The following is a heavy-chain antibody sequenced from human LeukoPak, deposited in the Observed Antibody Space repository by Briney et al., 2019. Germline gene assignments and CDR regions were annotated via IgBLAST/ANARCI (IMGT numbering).Heavy chain of an antibody. Sequence: GGYLRLSCAASGFTFSSYAMTWVRQAPGKGLEWVSAISGSGGSSYYADSVKGRFTISTDNSRNNMYLHMNSLRAEDTAVYYCAKGRRLRYYDDRVGYYGMDVWGQGTTVTVSS. D-gene: IGHD3-9*01. CDR3: AKGRRLRYYDDRVGYYGMDV. J-gene: IGHJ6*02. CDR1: GFTFSSYA. V-gene: IGHV3-23*01. CDR2: ISGSGGSS.